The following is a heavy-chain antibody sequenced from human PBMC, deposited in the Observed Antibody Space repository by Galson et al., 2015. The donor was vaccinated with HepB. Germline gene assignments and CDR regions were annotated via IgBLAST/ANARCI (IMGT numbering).Heavy chain of an antibody. D-gene: IGHD2-8*01. J-gene: IGHJ4*02. CDR1: GFTFSSYW. Sequence: SLRLSCAASGFTFSSYWMHWVRQAPGKGLVWVSRINSDGSSTSYADSVKGRFTISRDNAKNTLYLQMNSLRAEDTAVYYCASSIVLPPFDYWGQGTLVTVSS. CDR2: INSDGSST. CDR3: ASSIVLPPFDY. V-gene: IGHV3-74*01.